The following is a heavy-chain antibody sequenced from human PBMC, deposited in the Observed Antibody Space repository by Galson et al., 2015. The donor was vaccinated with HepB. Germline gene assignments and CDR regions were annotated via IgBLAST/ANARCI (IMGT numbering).Heavy chain of an antibody. V-gene: IGHV3-33*01. J-gene: IGHJ6*02. CDR2: IWYDGSNK. Sequence: SLRLSCAASGFTFSSYGMHWVRQAPGKGLEWVAVIWYDGSNKYYADSVKGRFTISRDNSKNTLYLQMNSLRAEDTAVYYCARDIVVVPAPTITIFYYGMDVWGQGTTVTVSS. CDR3: ARDIVVVPAPTITIFYYGMDV. D-gene: IGHD2-2*01. CDR1: GFTFSSYG.